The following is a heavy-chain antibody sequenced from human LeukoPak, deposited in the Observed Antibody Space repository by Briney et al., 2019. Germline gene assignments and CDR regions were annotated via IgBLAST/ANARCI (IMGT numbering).Heavy chain of an antibody. J-gene: IGHJ4*02. Sequence: ASVKVSFKASGYTFTSYDINWVRQATGQGLEWMGWMNPNSGNTGYAQKFQGRVTMTRNTSISTAYMELSSLRSEDTAVYYCARSRHDYVWGSYLGPFDYWGQGTLVTVSS. D-gene: IGHD3-16*02. CDR3: ARSRHDYVWGSYLGPFDY. CDR1: GYTFTSYD. CDR2: MNPNSGNT. V-gene: IGHV1-8*01.